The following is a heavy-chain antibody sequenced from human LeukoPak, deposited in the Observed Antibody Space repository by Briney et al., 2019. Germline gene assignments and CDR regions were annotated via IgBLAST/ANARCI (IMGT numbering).Heavy chain of an antibody. Sequence: SETLSLTCTVSGGSITSSSYYCGWIRQPPGKGLEWIGNVYYSGSTYYNPSLKSRVAISADTSKNQFSLKLSPVTAADTAVYYCVRQNSDVSDYYYFDSWGQGTLVTVSS. V-gene: IGHV4-39*01. CDR2: VYYSGST. J-gene: IGHJ4*02. D-gene: IGHD3-22*01. CDR3: VRQNSDVSDYYYFDS. CDR1: GGSITSSSYY.